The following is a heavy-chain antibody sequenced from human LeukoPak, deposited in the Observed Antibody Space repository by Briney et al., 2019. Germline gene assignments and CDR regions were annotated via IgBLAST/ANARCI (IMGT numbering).Heavy chain of an antibody. D-gene: IGHD3-22*01. J-gene: IGHJ4*02. CDR1: GFTFSSYG. V-gene: IGHV3-23*01. CDR3: AKGRSGYDY. Sequence: GGSLRLSCGASGFTFSSYGMSWVRQAPGKGLEWVSTFSDSGGSTYYADSVKGRFTISRDNSKNTLYLQMNSLRAEDTAVYYCAKGRSGYDYWGQGTLVTVSS. CDR2: FSDSGGST.